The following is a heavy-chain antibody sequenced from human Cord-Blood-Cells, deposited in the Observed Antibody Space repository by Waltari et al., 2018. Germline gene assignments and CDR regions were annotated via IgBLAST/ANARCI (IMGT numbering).Heavy chain of an antibody. CDR1: GYSFTRYW. CDR2: IYPGDSDT. CDR3: ARYRGITGDAFDI. J-gene: IGHJ3*02. Sequence: EVQLVQSGAEVQKPGESLKLSCKGSGYSFTRYWIVWVRPMPGKGLEWMGIIYPGDSDTRYSPSFQGQVTISADKSISTAYLQWSSLKASDTAMYYCARYRGITGDAFDIWGQGTMVTVSS. D-gene: IGHD1-20*01. V-gene: IGHV5-51*01.